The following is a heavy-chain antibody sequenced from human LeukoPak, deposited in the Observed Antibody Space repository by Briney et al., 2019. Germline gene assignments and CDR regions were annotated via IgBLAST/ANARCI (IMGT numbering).Heavy chain of an antibody. V-gene: IGHV3-21*01. CDR1: GFTFSGYS. Sequence: GGSLSLSCAAPGFTFSGYSMNWVRQAPGKGLEWVSSISSGSSFIYYADSVKGRFTVSRDNAENSLYLQMNSLRAEDTAVYYCARDQGGERWFDPWGQGTLVTVSS. D-gene: IGHD1-26*01. J-gene: IGHJ5*02. CDR3: ARDQGGERWFDP. CDR2: ISSGSSFI.